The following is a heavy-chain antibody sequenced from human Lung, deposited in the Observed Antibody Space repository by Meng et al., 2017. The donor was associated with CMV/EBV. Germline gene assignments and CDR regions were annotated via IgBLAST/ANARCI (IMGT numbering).Heavy chain of an antibody. V-gene: IGHV3-21*01. CDR1: GFTFSSYS. J-gene: IGHJ3*02. CDR3: ARGGSFWSGYYAPVAFDI. Sequence: GEXXKISCAASGFTFSSYSMNWVRQAPGKGLEWVSSISSSSSYIYYADSVKGRFTISRDNAKNSLYLQMNSLRAEDTAVYYCARGGSFWSGYYAPVAFDIWXPGTXVTVSS. CDR2: ISSSSSYI. D-gene: IGHD3-3*01.